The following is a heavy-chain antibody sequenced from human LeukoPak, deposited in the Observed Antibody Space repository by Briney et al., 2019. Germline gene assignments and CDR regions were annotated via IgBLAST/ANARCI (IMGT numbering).Heavy chain of an antibody. CDR1: GDSISSRSTYY. CDR2: LYYTGST. V-gene: IGHV4-39*01. D-gene: IGHD5-18*01. CDR3: ARVKKVDTSIDY. Sequence: SETLSLTCTVSGDSISSRSTYYWGWIRQPPGRGLEWIGCLYYTGSTYYNPSLKSRVTISGDTSKNQFSLKLNSVTAADTAVYYCARVKKVDTSIDYWGQGTLVTVSS. J-gene: IGHJ4*02.